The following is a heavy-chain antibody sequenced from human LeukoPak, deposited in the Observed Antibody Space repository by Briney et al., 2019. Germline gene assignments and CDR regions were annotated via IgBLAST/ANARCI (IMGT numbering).Heavy chain of an antibody. CDR2: ISSSSSYI. Sequence: GGSLRLSCAASGFTFSSYSMNWVRQAPGKGLEWVSSISSSSSYIYYADSVKGRFTISRDNAKNSLYLQMNSLRAEDTAVYYCARVDYCGGDCWAFDYWGQGTLVTVSS. CDR1: GFTFSSYS. D-gene: IGHD2-21*02. CDR3: ARVDYCGGDCWAFDY. J-gene: IGHJ4*02. V-gene: IGHV3-21*01.